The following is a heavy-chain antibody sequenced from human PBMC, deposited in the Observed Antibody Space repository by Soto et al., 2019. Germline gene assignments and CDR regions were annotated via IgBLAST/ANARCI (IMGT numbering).Heavy chain of an antibody. CDR1: GGSFTGNY. D-gene: IGHD1-26*01. CDR2: VNDSGST. CDR3: ATDSATSYFGMDV. Sequence: SETLSLTCAVYGGSFTGNYRSWIRQPPGKGLEWIGEVNDSGSTNFNPSLKSRVTISVDTSKKQFTLKLTSVTAADTAVYYCATDSATSYFGMDVWGYGTTVTVSS. V-gene: IGHV4-34*01. J-gene: IGHJ6*04.